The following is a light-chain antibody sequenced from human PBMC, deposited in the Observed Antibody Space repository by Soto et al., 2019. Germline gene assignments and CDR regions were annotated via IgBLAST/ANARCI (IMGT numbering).Light chain of an antibody. V-gene: IGLV2-23*03. CDR2: EGS. Sequence: QAVVTQPASVSGSPGQSITISCTGTSSDVGSYNLVSWYQQHPGKAPQLMIYEGSKRPSGISNRFSGSKSGNTASLTISGLQAEDEADYYCCSYAGSSTFVFGGGTKLTVL. J-gene: IGLJ2*01. CDR1: SSDVGSYNL. CDR3: CSYAGSSTFV.